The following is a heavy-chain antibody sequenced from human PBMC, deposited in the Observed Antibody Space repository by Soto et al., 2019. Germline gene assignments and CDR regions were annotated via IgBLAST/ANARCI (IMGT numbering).Heavy chain of an antibody. CDR2: ISGSGGST. V-gene: IGHV3-23*01. CDR3: AKVVTMVRGVPSMFDP. CDR1: GFTFSSYA. D-gene: IGHD3-10*01. J-gene: IGHJ5*02. Sequence: GGSLRLSCAASGFTFSSYAMSWVRQAPGKGLEWVSAISGSGGSTYYADSVKGRFTISRDNSKNTLYLQMNSLRAEDTAVYYCAKVVTMVRGVPSMFDPWGQGTLVTVSS.